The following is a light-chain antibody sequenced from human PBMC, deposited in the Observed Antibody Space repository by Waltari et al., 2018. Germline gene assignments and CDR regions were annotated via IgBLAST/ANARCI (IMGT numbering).Light chain of an antibody. CDR1: LLAKKY. CDR3: YSATDNIVL. Sequence: SYDLTHPSSVSVSPGKTARITCSGNLLAKKYTRWFQQKPGQAPVLVIYKDTVRPSGIPERFSGSSSGTTVTLTINGAQAEDEADYYCYSATDNIVLFGGGTKLTVL. V-gene: IGLV3-27*01. J-gene: IGLJ2*01. CDR2: KDT.